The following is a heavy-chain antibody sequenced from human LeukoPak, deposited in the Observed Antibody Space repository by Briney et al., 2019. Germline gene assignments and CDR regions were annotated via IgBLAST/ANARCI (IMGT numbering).Heavy chain of an antibody. CDR2: IRYDGSNK. CDR1: GFTFSSYG. V-gene: IGHV3-30*02. J-gene: IGHJ4*02. D-gene: IGHD1-1*01. Sequence: GGSLRLSCAASGFTFSSYGMHWVRQAPGKGLEWVAFIRYDGSNKYYADSVKGRFTISRDNSKNTLYLQMNSLRAEDTAVYYCARGGDNWNDYFDYWGQGTLVTVSS. CDR3: ARGGDNWNDYFDY.